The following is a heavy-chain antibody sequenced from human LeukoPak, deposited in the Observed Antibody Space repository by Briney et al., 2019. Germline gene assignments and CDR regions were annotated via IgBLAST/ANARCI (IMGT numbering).Heavy chain of an antibody. CDR1: GFTFSSYS. CDR3: ARRGYIEYSSDWYGIFDY. D-gene: IGHD6-19*01. V-gene: IGHV3-48*02. J-gene: IGHJ4*02. CDR2: ISSSSSII. Sequence: GGSLRLSCAASGFTFSSYSTNWVRQAPGKGLEWVSYISSSSSIIYYADSVKGRFIISRDNAKKSLYLQMNSLRDEDTAVYYCARRGYIEYSSDWYGIFDYWGQGTLVTVSS.